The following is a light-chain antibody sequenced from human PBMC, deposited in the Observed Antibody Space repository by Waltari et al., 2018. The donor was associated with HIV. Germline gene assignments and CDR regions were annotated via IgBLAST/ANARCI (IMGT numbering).Light chain of an antibody. Sequence: AVPPPASVSASPGESTTITCTAIRSEGGRYNDLSWYRQFPDKAPQLLIFEVNKRPSGVSNRFSGSKSGNSASLTIAGLLADDEADYYCCSYAGGNSYVFGTGTKVTVL. J-gene: IGLJ1*01. V-gene: IGLV2-23*02. CDR2: EVN. CDR3: CSYAGGNSYV. CDR1: RSEGGRYND.